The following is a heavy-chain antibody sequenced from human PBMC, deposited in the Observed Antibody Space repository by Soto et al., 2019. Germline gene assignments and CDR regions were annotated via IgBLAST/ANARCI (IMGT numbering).Heavy chain of an antibody. V-gene: IGHV3-21*01. D-gene: IGHD3-10*01. CDR2: VSGTSDYI. J-gene: IGHJ4*02. Sequence: PGGSLRLSCAASGFTFSRSSMNWVRQAPGGGLEWVSSVSGTSDYISYADSVKGRFTISRDNARNSLFLQMNSLRAEDTAVYFCARFPSYYGSGSYYYFDYWGQGALVTVSS. CDR3: ARFPSYYGSGSYYYFDY. CDR1: GFTFSRSS.